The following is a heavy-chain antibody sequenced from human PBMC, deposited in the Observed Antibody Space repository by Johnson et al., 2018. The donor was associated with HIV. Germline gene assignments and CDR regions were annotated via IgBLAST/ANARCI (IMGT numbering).Heavy chain of an antibody. CDR2: IYSGDNT. V-gene: IGHV3-66*01. Sequence: EKLVESGGGLAQPGGSLRLSCAASGFSVSSNYMTWVRQPPGKGLEWVSVIYSGDNTFHADSVKGRFIISRDNSKNTLYLQMNSLRAEDTAVYFCARAYTYGAFDIWGQGTIVTVSS. CDR3: ARAYTYGAFDI. J-gene: IGHJ3*02. CDR1: GFSVSSNY. D-gene: IGHD3-16*01.